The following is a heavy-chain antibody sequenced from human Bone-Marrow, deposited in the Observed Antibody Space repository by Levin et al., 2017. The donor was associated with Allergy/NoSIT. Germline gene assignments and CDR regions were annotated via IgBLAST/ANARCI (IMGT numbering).Heavy chain of an antibody. D-gene: IGHD2-21*01. J-gene: IGHJ5*02. CDR2: INSDGSGT. Sequence: GGSLRLSCAASGFTFSSYWLHWVRQAPGKGLVWVSQINSDGSGTSYADSVKGRFTVSRDNAKNTLYLLMNSLRVEDTAMYYCTRDRALLNWFGPWGQGTLVTVSS. V-gene: IGHV3-74*01. CDR3: TRDRALLNWFGP. CDR1: GFTFSSYW.